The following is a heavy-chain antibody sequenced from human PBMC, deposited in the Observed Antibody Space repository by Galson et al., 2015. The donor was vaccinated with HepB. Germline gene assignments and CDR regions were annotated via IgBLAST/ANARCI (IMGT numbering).Heavy chain of an antibody. CDR2: ISYDGSNK. Sequence: SLRLSCAASGFTFSSYGMHWVRQAPGKGLEWVAVISYDGSNKYYADSVKGRFTISRDNSKNTLYLQMNSLRAEDTAVYYCAKDQGYSYGYHYYYYGMDVWGQGTTVTVSS. V-gene: IGHV3-30*18. D-gene: IGHD5-18*01. CDR1: GFTFSSYG. J-gene: IGHJ6*02. CDR3: AKDQGYSYGYHYYYYGMDV.